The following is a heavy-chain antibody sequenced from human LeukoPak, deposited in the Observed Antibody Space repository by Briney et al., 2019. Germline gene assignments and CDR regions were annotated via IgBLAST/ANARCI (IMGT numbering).Heavy chain of an antibody. Sequence: GESLRISCKGSGYSFTSYWITWVRQMPGKGLEWMGRIDPSDSYTNYSPSFQGHVTISADKSISTAYLQWSSLKASDTAMYYCARLFRCSGGSCYADYWGQGTLVTVSS. CDR1: GYSFTSYW. V-gene: IGHV5-10-1*01. J-gene: IGHJ4*02. CDR3: ARLFRCSGGSCYADY. CDR2: IDPSDSYT. D-gene: IGHD2-15*01.